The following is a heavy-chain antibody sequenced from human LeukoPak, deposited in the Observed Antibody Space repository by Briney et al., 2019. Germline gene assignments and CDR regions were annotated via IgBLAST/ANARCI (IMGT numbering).Heavy chain of an antibody. J-gene: IGHJ5*02. CDR1: GGSISSSSYY. Sequence: PSETLSLTCTVSGGSISSSSYYWGWIRQPPGKGLEWIGSIYYSGSTYYNPSLKSRVTISVDTSKNQFSLKLSSVTAADTAVYYCARPRFEVLGVIPNWFDPWGQGTLVTVSS. CDR2: IYYSGST. V-gene: IGHV4-39*01. D-gene: IGHD3-10*01. CDR3: ARPRFEVLGVIPNWFDP.